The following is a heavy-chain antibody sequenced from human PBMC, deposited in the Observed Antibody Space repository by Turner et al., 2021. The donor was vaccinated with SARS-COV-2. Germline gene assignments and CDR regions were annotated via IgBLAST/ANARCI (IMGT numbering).Heavy chain of an antibody. CDR1: GFTFSTYA. CDR2: ISYDGSNE. J-gene: IGHJ4*02. CDR3: ARSRGGSYVGGFDY. Sequence: QVQLVESGGGVVQPGRSLRLSCAASGFTFSTYAMHWVRQAPGKGLEWVAVISYDGSNEYSADSVKGRFTISRDNSKNTLYLQMISLRAEDTALYYCARSRGGSYVGGFDYWGQGTLVIVSS. D-gene: IGHD1-26*01. V-gene: IGHV3-30*04.